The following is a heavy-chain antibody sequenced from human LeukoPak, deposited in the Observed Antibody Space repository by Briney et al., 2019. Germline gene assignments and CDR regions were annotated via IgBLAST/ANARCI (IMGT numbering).Heavy chain of an antibody. CDR2: IYYSGST. CDR1: GGSISSSSYY. D-gene: IGHD2-8*01. CDR3: ARLPVDGILYQLGFDY. J-gene: IGHJ4*02. Sequence: SETLSLTCTVSGGSISSSSYYWGWIRQPPGKGLEWIGSIYYSGSTYYNPSLKSRVTISVDTSKNQFSLKLSSVTAADTAVYYCARLPVDGILYQLGFDYWGQGTLVTASS. V-gene: IGHV4-39*01.